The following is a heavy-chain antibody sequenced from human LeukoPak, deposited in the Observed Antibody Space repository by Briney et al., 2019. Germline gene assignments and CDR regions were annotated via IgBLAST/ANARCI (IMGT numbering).Heavy chain of an antibody. CDR3: AKRISGYTFDS. CDR1: GSTFSTYD. CDR2: ISGSGVYT. J-gene: IGHJ4*02. V-gene: IGHV3-23*01. D-gene: IGHD3-22*01. Sequence: PGGSLRLSCAASGSTFSTYDMSWVRQAPGKGLEWVSAISGSGVYTYYADSVKGRFTISRDNSKNTLYLQMNSLRAEDTAVYYCAKRISGYTFDSWGQRTLVTVSS.